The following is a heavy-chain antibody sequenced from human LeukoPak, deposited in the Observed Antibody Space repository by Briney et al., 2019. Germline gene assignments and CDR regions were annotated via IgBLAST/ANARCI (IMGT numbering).Heavy chain of an antibody. D-gene: IGHD3-3*01. J-gene: IGHJ6*03. CDR1: GYTFTSYD. Sequence: ASVKVSCKASGYTFTSYDINWVRQATGQGLEWMGWMNPNSGNTGYAQKFQGRVAMTRDTSLSTAYMELSSLRSEDTALYYCARGAPITIFGVVTYKDVWGKGTTVTVSS. CDR2: MNPNSGNT. V-gene: IGHV1-8*01. CDR3: ARGAPITIFGVVTYKDV.